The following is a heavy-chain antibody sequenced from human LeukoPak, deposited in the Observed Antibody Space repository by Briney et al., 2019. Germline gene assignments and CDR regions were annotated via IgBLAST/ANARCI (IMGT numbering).Heavy chain of an antibody. CDR2: IYYSGST. J-gene: IGHJ4*02. V-gene: IGHV4-39*01. CDR1: GGSISSSAYY. D-gene: IGHD3-22*01. Sequence: SETLSLTCGVSGGSISSSAYYWVWIRQPPGKGLEYIGSIYYSGSTYYNPSLKSRVTISIDTSKKQFSLKLSSVTAADTAVYYCASNYFDSSGSQEIDYWGQGTLVTVSS. CDR3: ASNYFDSSGSQEIDY.